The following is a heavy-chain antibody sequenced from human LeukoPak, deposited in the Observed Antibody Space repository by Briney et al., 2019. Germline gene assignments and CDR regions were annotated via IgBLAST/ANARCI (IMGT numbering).Heavy chain of an antibody. Sequence: SETLSLTCAVYGGSFSGYYWSWIRQPPGKGLEWIGEINHSGSTNCNPSLKSRVTISVDTSKNQFSLKLSSVTAADTAVYYCAASDYYDSSGYYSAVDYWGQGTLVTVSS. J-gene: IGHJ4*02. CDR1: GGSFSGYY. V-gene: IGHV4-34*01. CDR3: AASDYYDSSGYYSAVDY. D-gene: IGHD3-22*01. CDR2: INHSGST.